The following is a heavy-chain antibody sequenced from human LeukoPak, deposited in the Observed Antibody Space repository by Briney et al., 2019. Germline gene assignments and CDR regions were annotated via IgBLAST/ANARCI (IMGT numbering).Heavy chain of an antibody. V-gene: IGHV3-9*01. CDR3: AKDTYSTSLTGFDH. CDR1: GFTFDDYA. Sequence: GRSLRLSCAAPGFTFDDYAMQWVRQAPGKGLEWVSGISWNGGSMGYADSVKGRFTISRDNAKNSLYLQMNSLRAEDTALYYCAKDTYSTSLTGFDHWGQGTLVTVSS. D-gene: IGHD6-6*01. CDR2: ISWNGGSM. J-gene: IGHJ4*02.